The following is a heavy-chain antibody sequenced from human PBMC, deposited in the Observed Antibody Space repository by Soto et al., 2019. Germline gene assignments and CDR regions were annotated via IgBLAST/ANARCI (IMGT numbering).Heavy chain of an antibody. D-gene: IGHD3-22*01. CDR2: TSYDGSVQ. Sequence: GGSLRLSCAGSGFTFSTYGMHWVRQAPGKGLEWVAVTSYDGSVQNYADSVKGRFTVSRDNSKNALHLQMNSLRVEDTAMYFCAKGLEPDDRGITVDAFDIWGKGKMVTVSS. J-gene: IGHJ3*02. CDR1: GFTFSTYG. CDR3: AKGLEPDDRGITVDAFDI. V-gene: IGHV3-30*18.